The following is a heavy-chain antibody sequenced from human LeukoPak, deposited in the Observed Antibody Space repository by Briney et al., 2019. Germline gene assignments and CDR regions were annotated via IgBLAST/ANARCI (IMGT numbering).Heavy chain of an antibody. V-gene: IGHV1-18*01. Sequence: ASVKVSCKASGYTFTSYGISWVRKAPGQGLEWMGRISAYNGNTNYAQKLQGRVTMTTDTSTSTAYMELRSLRSDDTAVYYCAREGVPLGAILTGYYTFTGLDYWGQGTLVTVSS. CDR1: GYTFTSYG. CDR2: ISAYNGNT. CDR3: AREGVPLGAILTGYYTFTGLDY. D-gene: IGHD3-9*01. J-gene: IGHJ4*02.